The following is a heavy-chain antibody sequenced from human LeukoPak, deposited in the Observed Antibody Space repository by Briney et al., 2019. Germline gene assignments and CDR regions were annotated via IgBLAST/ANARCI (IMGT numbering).Heavy chain of an antibody. Sequence: SGTLSLTCAVSGGSISSSNWWSWVRQPPGKGLEWIGEIYHSGSTNYNPSLKSRVTISVDKSKNQFSLKLSSVTAADTAVYYCARKVDRVKAPIDYWGQGTLVTVSS. V-gene: IGHV4-4*02. D-gene: IGHD3-10*01. CDR1: GGSISSSNW. CDR3: ARKVDRVKAPIDY. CDR2: IYHSGST. J-gene: IGHJ4*02.